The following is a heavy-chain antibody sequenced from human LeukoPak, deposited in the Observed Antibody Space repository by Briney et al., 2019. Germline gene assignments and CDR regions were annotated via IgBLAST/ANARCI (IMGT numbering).Heavy chain of an antibody. CDR3: ARDSPGDYGLTFDY. J-gene: IGHJ4*02. D-gene: IGHD4-17*01. V-gene: IGHV3-30*19. CDR2: IWYDGSNK. CDR1: GFTFSSYG. Sequence: GGSLRLSCAASGFTFSSYGMHWVRQAPGKGLEWVAVIWYDGSNKYYADSVKGRFTISRDNSKNTLYLQMNSLRAEDTAVYYCARDSPGDYGLTFDYWGQGTLVTVSS.